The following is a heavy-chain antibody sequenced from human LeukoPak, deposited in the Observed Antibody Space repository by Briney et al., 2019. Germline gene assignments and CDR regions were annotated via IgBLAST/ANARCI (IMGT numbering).Heavy chain of an antibody. D-gene: IGHD1-14*01. Sequence: GGSLRLSCAASGFTFSTCAMSWVRQAPGKGLEWVSGISGTTSGTYYADSVKGRFTISRDNSKNTLFLQVNSLRAEDTAVYYCAKVRTYFYHGLDVWGQGTAVTVSS. CDR2: ISGTTSGT. J-gene: IGHJ6*02. CDR1: GFTFSTCA. CDR3: AKVRTYFYHGLDV. V-gene: IGHV3-23*01.